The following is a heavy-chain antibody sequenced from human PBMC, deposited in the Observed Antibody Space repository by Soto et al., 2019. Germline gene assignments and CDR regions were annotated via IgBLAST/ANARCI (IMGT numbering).Heavy chain of an antibody. V-gene: IGHV1-2*04. CDR3: ARGHSTVCSNGVCSFFYNHEMDV. CDR2: INPKSGGT. Sequence: QVQLVQSGAEVKKPGASVRVSCKASGYSFTDYHIHWVRQAPGQGLEWLGRINPKSGGTSTAQKFQGWVTMTRDRSRAKVYIELTRLRSDDTAVYFCARGHSTVCSNGVCSFFYNHEMDVWGQGTTVTVSS. D-gene: IGHD2-8*01. CDR1: GYSFTDYH. J-gene: IGHJ6*02.